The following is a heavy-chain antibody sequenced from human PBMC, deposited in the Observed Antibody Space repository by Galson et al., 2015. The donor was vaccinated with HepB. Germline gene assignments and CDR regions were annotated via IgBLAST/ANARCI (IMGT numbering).Heavy chain of an antibody. D-gene: IGHD3-22*01. J-gene: IGHJ4*02. CDR2: ISTYNGNA. V-gene: IGHV1-18*01. CDR3: ARRGYYDSSGYFYGSPADY. Sequence: SVKVSCKASGYTFISYGISWVRQAPGQGLEWMGWISTYNGNANYAQKFQGRVTMTTDTSTITAYMELRSLRSDDTAVYYCARRGYYDSSGYFYGSPADYWGQGTLVTVSS. CDR1: GYTFISYG.